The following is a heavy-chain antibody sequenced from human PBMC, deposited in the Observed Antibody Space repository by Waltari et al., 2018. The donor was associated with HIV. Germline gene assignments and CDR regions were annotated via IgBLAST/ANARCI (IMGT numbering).Heavy chain of an antibody. J-gene: IGHJ4*02. CDR3: ARGLDSGSYSFDY. Sequence: QLQLQESGPGLVKPSETLSLTCTVSGGSISSSSYYWGWIRQPPGKGLEWIGSIYYSGSTYYNPALKSRVTISVDTSKNQFSLKLSSVTAADTAVYYCARGLDSGSYSFDYWGQGTLVTVSS. D-gene: IGHD1-26*01. CDR1: GGSISSSSYY. V-gene: IGHV4-39*01. CDR2: IYYSGST.